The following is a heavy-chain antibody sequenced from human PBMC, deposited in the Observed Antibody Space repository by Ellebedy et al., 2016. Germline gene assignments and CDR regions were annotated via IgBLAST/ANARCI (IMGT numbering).Heavy chain of an antibody. J-gene: IGHJ4*02. D-gene: IGHD3-9*01. V-gene: IGHV3-7*03. CDR2: IKPDGSVT. Sequence: GGSLRLSCAASGFTFSSYGMNWVRQAPGKGLEWVADIKPDGSVTYYVDYVRGRLTISRDNARSSVYLQLNSLRVEDTAVYHCARDLTASGTLDYWGRGTLVTVSS. CDR1: GFTFSSYG. CDR3: ARDLTASGTLDY.